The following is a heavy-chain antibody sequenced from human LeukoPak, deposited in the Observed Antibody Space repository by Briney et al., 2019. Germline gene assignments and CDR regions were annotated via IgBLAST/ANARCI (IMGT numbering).Heavy chain of an antibody. Sequence: SETLSLTCTVSGDSISSSSFFWGWIRQPPGKGLEWIGEINHSGSTNYNPSLKSRVTISVDTSKNQFSLKLSSVTAADTAVYYCARWQLVRGYYFDYWGQGTLVTVSS. CDR2: INHSGST. D-gene: IGHD6-6*01. V-gene: IGHV4-39*07. J-gene: IGHJ4*02. CDR1: GDSISSSSFF. CDR3: ARWQLVRGYYFDY.